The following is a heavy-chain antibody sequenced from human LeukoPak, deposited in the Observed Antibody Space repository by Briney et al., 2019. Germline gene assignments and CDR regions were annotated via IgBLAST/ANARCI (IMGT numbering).Heavy chain of an antibody. D-gene: IGHD2-21*02. CDR1: GGPISSNSYY. Sequence: ETLSLTCTVSGGPISSNSYYWAWIRRPPGKGLEWIATVSYSGNTYYNPSLQSRLTISVETSKTQFPLRLTSVTAADTAVYYCASRYCGGDCYYAYWGQGSLVTVSS. V-gene: IGHV4-39*06. J-gene: IGHJ4*02. CDR2: VSYSGNT. CDR3: ASRYCGGDCYYAY.